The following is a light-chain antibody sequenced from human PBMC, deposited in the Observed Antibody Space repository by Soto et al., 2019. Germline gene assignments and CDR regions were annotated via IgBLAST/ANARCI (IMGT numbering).Light chain of an antibody. J-gene: IGLJ1*01. CDR1: SSDLGRYNY. Sequence: LTQPPSASGSPGQSVTISCTGTSSDLGRYNYVPWYRQHPGEAPQLVMYDVAQRPTGVSDRLSGDKSGRTASLTISGLQADDEADYYCCSYAGSDSLVFGSGTKVTVL. V-gene: IGLV2-11*01. CDR2: DVA. CDR3: CSYAGSDSLV.